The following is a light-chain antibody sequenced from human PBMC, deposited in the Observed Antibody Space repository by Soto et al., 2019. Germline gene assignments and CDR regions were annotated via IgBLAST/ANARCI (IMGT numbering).Light chain of an antibody. CDR3: SSYTSSSTPWE. CDR1: SSDVGGYNY. Sequence: QSALTQPASVSGSPGQSITISCTGTSSDVGGYNYVSWYQQHPGKAPKLMIYDVSNRPSGVSNRFSGSKSGNTASLTISGRQAEDEADYYCSSYTSSSTPWEFGGGTKLTVL. V-gene: IGLV2-14*01. J-gene: IGLJ2*01. CDR2: DVS.